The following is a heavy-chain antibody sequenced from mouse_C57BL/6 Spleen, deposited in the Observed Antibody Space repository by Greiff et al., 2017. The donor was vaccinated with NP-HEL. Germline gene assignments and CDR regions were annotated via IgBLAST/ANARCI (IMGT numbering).Heavy chain of an antibody. J-gene: IGHJ1*03. CDR3: ARFGLGRWYFDV. V-gene: IGHV1-18*01. CDR1: GYTFTDYN. Sequence: EVQLQQSGPELVKPGASVKIPCKASGYTFTDYNMDWVKQSHGKSLEWIGDINPNNGGTIYNQKFKGKATLPVDKSSSTAYMELRSLTSEDTAVYYCARFGLGRWYFDVWGTGTTVTVSS. CDR2: INPNNGGT. D-gene: IGHD4-1*01.